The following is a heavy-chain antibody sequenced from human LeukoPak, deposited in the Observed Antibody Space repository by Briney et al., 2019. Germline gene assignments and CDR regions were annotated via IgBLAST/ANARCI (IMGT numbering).Heavy chain of an antibody. CDR3: ARSSWGSSTNS. J-gene: IGHJ4*02. Sequence: GGSLRLSCAASGFTFSSYGMHWVRQAPGRGLGWAANINQDGSEIYYVDSMKGRFTSSRDNAKNSVYLQMNSLRAEDTAVYYCARSSWGSSTNSWGQGTLVTVSS. V-gene: IGHV3-7*01. CDR1: GFTFSSYG. D-gene: IGHD3-16*01. CDR2: INQDGSEI.